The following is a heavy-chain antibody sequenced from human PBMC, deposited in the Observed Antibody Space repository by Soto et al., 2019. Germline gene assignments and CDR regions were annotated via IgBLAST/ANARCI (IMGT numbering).Heavy chain of an antibody. V-gene: IGHV3-30-3*01. CDR1: GFTFSSYA. Sequence: QVQLVESGGGVVQPGRSLRLSCAASGFTFSSYAIHWVRQAPGKGLEWVAVISYDGSNKYYADSVKGRFTISRDNSKNTLYLQMNSLRAEDTAVYYCAREVIVVVTAPAFDIWGQGTMVTVSS. CDR3: AREVIVVVTAPAFDI. D-gene: IGHD2-21*02. CDR2: ISYDGSNK. J-gene: IGHJ3*02.